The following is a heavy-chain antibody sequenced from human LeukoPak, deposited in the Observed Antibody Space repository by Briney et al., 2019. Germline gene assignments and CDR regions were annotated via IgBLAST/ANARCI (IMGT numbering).Heavy chain of an antibody. D-gene: IGHD5-18*01. Sequence: ASVKVSCKASGYSFNSQGMNWVRQAPGQGLEWMGWMNPNSGNTGYAQKFQGRVTITRNTSISTAYMELSSLRSEDTAVYYCARALLLRGYSYGYNYYYYMDVWGKGTTVTVSS. CDR3: ARALLLRGYSYGYNYYYYMDV. CDR1: GYSFNSQG. J-gene: IGHJ6*03. V-gene: IGHV1-8*03. CDR2: MNPNSGNT.